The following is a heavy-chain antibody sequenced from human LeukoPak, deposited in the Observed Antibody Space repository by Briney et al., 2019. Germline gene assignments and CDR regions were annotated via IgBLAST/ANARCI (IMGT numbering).Heavy chain of an antibody. V-gene: IGHV4-59*08. CDR1: GGSISSYY. J-gene: IGHJ6*02. D-gene: IGHD3-22*01. Sequence: SETLSLTCTVSGGSISSYYWGWIRQPPGKGLEWIGYIYYSGSTNYNPSLKSRVTISVDTSKNQFSLKLSSVTAADTAVYYCARLRSTYYYDSSGYYPPTNDYYYGMDVWGQGTTVTVSS. CDR3: ARLRSTYYYDSSGYYPPTNDYYYGMDV. CDR2: IYYSGST.